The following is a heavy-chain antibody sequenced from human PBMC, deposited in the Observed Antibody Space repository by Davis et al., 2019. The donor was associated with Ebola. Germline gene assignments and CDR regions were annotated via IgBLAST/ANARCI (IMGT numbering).Heavy chain of an antibody. CDR1: GFTFSSYT. CDR2: VGGSGRST. CDR3: AKEGDYGSYYGMDV. V-gene: IGHV3-23*01. J-gene: IGHJ6*02. D-gene: IGHD4-17*01. Sequence: GESLKISCAASGFTFSSYTMNWVRQAPGKGLEWVSAVGGSGRSTYYADSVKGRFTISRDNSKNTLYLQMNSLRAEDTAVYYCAKEGDYGSYYGMDVWGQGTTVTVSS.